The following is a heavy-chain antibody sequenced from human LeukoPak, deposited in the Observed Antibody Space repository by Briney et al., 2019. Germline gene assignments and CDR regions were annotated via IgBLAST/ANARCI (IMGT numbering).Heavy chain of an antibody. CDR3: ARGRSLVLMSYMDV. Sequence: ASVKVSCKASGYTFINYNINWVRQATGQGLEWMGWISPKSADTHLAQKLQGRVTMTTDTSTMELRSLRSDDTAVYFCARGRSLVLMSYMDVWGKGTTVSVSS. D-gene: IGHD2-8*01. CDR2: ISPKSADT. J-gene: IGHJ6*04. CDR1: GYTFINYN. V-gene: IGHV1-18*01.